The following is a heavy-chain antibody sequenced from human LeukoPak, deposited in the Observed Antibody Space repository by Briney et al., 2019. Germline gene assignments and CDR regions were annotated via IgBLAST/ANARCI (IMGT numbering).Heavy chain of an antibody. V-gene: IGHV4-34*01. CDR2: SNQSGST. Sequence: SETLSLTCTIYGGSFSGYYWSWIRQFPGKGLEWIGESNQSGSTNYEPSLKSRVTISVDTSKNQFSLKLSSVTAADTAVYYCARVKPRGGITMVRRPPGKDHYFDYWGQGTLVTVSS. CDR3: ARVKPRGGITMVRRPPGKDHYFDY. CDR1: GGSFSGYY. D-gene: IGHD3-10*01. J-gene: IGHJ4*02.